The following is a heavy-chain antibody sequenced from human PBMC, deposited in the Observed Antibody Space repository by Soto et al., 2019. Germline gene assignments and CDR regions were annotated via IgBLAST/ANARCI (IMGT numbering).Heavy chain of an antibody. D-gene: IGHD3-10*01. CDR3: ARDDEYSGNGMDV. J-gene: IGHJ6*02. CDR2: ILNDGSNR. CDR1: GFTFSNYG. Sequence: QVQLVESGGGVVQPGRSLRLSCAASGFTFSNYGMHWVRQAPGKGLEWVAVILNDGSNRYHADSVKDRFTISRDNSKNMLYLQKNSLRAEETAVYYCARDDEYSGNGMDVWGQGTTVTVS. V-gene: IGHV3-33*01.